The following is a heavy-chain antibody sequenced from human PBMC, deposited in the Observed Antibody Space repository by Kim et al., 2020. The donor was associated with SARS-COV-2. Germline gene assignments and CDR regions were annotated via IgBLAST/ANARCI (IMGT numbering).Heavy chain of an antibody. Sequence: ASVKVSCKASGYTFTGYYMHWVRQAPGQGLEWMGWINPNSGGTNYAQKFQGRVTMTRDTSISTAYMELSRLRSDDTAVDYCARSIKGIAVAGFYFDYSGKGALVTVSS. CDR1: GYTFTGYY. CDR3: ARSIKGIAVAGFYFDY. CDR2: INPNSGGT. D-gene: IGHD6-19*01. J-gene: IGHJ4*02. V-gene: IGHV1-2*02.